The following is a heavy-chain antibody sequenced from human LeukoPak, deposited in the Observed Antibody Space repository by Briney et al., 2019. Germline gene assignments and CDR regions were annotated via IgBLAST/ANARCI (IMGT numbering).Heavy chain of an antibody. D-gene: IGHD4-17*01. CDR1: GFTFINYA. Sequence: GGYLRLSRAPSGFTFINYAMSWVRHAPGRGLQWVSAISGSGGSTFYADSVKGRFTISRDNSKNTLYLQMTSLRAEDTAVYYCAKARNGDPPYYFDYWGQGTLVSVS. CDR3: AKARNGDPPYYFDY. CDR2: ISGSGGST. V-gene: IGHV3-23*01. J-gene: IGHJ4*02.